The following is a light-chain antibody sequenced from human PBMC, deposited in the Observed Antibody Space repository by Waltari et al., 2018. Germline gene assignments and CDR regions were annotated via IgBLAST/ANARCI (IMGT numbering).Light chain of an antibody. Sequence: DVQLAQSPSSLSASVGARVTITCRAGQSISTSVNWYQQKPGRAPKLLIYAASSLQSGVPSRFSGSGSETDFTLTISSLQPEDFATYYCQQSYSAPRTFGQGTKLDIK. CDR3: QQSYSAPRT. CDR1: QSISTS. CDR2: AAS. J-gene: IGKJ2*01. V-gene: IGKV1-39*01.